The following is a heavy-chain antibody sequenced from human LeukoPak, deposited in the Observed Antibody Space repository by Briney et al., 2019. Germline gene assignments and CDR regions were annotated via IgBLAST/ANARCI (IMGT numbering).Heavy chain of an antibody. J-gene: IGHJ4*02. Sequence: SETLSLTCAVYGGSFSGYYWSWIRQSPGKGLEWIGEINHSGSTNYNPSLKSRVTISLDTSKNQFSLKLSSVTAADTAVFYCARHRGVWGQGTLVTVSS. D-gene: IGHD3-10*01. V-gene: IGHV4-34*01. CDR1: GGSFSGYY. CDR3: ARHRGV. CDR2: INHSGST.